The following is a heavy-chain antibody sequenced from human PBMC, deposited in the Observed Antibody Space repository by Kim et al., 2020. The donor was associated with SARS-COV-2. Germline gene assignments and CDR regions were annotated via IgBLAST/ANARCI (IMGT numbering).Heavy chain of an antibody. CDR3: ARGGSGSLDY. J-gene: IGHJ4*02. Sequence: SYATSVKDRVTSSNDNAKNTLYLQMKSLRAEDTAVYYCARGGSGSLDYWGQGTLVTVSS. D-gene: IGHD3-16*01. V-gene: IGHV3-74*01.